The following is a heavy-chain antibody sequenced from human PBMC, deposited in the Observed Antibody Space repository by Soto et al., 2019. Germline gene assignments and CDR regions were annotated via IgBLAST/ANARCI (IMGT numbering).Heavy chain of an antibody. D-gene: IGHD6-13*01. Sequence: QVQLVESGGGLVRPGGSLRLSCAASGFTFSDYYMSWIRQVPGKGLEWVAYISGTSDSIPYADSVKGRFTSSRDNAKNSLYMQMNRMTAEDSAVYYFARVGVVTAAGTSDYWGQGTQVTVSS. J-gene: IGHJ4*02. CDR3: ARVGVVTAAGTSDY. CDR1: GFTFSDYY. CDR2: ISGTSDSI. V-gene: IGHV3-11*06.